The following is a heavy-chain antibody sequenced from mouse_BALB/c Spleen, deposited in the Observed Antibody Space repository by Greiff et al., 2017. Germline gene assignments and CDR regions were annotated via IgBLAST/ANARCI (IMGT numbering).Heavy chain of an antibody. CDR2: INPSNGRT. CDR3: ARKRMDYNGVAMDD. J-gene: IGHJ4*01. CDR1: GYTFTSYW. V-gene: IGHV1S81*02. D-gene: IGHD1-1*01. Sequence: VQLQQPGAELVKPGASVKLSCKASGYTFTSYWMHWVKQRPGQGLEWIGEINPSNGRTNYNEKFKSKATLTVDKSSSTAYLQLSSLTSEDAAVYDCARKRMDYNGVAMDDWGEGTSVTVSS.